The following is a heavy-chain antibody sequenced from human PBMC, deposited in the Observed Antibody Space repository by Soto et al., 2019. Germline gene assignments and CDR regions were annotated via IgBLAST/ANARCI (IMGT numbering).Heavy chain of an antibody. CDR1: GFNFKSYS. CDR3: ARGITDSYYYGMEV. CDR2: ICGSGGIT. V-gene: IGHV3-23*01. D-gene: IGHD2-21*01. Sequence: GGSLRLSCEASGFNFKSYSMSWVRQAPWKGLEWVSAICGSGGITYYAVSVKGRFTISRDNSKSTLYLQMNSLRAEDTAVYYCARGITDSYYYGMEVGGQGTTVTVSS. J-gene: IGHJ6*02.